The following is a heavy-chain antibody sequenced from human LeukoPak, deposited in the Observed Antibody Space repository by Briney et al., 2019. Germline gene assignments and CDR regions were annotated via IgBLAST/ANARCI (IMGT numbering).Heavy chain of an antibody. J-gene: IGHJ5*02. CDR3: ARVGSSGWYEGANWFDP. Sequence: PSETLSLTCTVSGGSISSGSYYWSWIRQPAGKGLEWIGRIYTSGSTNYNPSLKSRVTISVDTSKNPFSLKLSSVTAADTAVYYCARVGSSGWYEGANWFDPWGQGTLVTVSS. V-gene: IGHV4-61*02. CDR1: GGSISSGSYY. D-gene: IGHD6-19*01. CDR2: IYTSGST.